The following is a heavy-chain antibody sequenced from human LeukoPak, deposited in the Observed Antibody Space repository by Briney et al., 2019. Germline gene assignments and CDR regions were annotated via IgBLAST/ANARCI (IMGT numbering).Heavy chain of an antibody. CDR1: GYTFTSCY. D-gene: IGHD6-19*01. J-gene: IGHJ6*03. V-gene: IGHV1-46*01. CDR3: ARTLSSGSSDYYYYYYMDV. CDR2: INPSGGST. Sequence: ASVKVSCKASGYTFTSCYMHWVRQAPGQGLEWMGIINPSGGSTSYAQKFQGRVTMTRDMSTSTVYMELSSLRSEDTAVYYCARTLSSGSSDYYYYYYMDVWGKGTTVTISS.